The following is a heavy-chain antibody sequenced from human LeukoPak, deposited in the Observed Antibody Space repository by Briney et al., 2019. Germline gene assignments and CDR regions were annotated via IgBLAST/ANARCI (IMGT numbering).Heavy chain of an antibody. CDR1: GFTFDDYG. CDR2: INWNGGST. D-gene: IGHD3-9*01. V-gene: IGHV3-20*04. Sequence: GGSLRLSCAASGFTFDDYGMSWVRQAPGKGLEWVSGINWNGGSTGYAGSVKGRFTISRDNAKNSLYLQMNSLRAEDTAVYYCARVGYFDWIGPLDYWGQGTLVTVSS. CDR3: ARVGYFDWIGPLDY. J-gene: IGHJ4*02.